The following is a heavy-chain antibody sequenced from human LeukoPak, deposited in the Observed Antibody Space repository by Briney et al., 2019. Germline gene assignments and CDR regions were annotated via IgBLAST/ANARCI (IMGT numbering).Heavy chain of an antibody. CDR2: ISSSSSYI. Sequence: GGSLRLSCAASGFTFSSYSMNWVRQAPGKGLEWVSSISSSSSYIYYADSVKGRFTISRDNSKNTLYLQMNSLRAEDTAVYYCAKDQSSGWYAFDIWGQGTMVTVSS. J-gene: IGHJ3*02. V-gene: IGHV3-21*01. CDR3: AKDQSSGWYAFDI. CDR1: GFTFSSYS. D-gene: IGHD6-19*01.